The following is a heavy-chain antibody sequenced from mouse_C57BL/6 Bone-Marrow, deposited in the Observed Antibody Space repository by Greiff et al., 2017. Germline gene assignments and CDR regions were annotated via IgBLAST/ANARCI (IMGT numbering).Heavy chain of an antibody. Sequence: QVQLQQPGTELVKPLASAKLSCKASGYIFTSYWMHWVKQRPGQGLEWIGNINPSNGGTNYNEKFKSKATLTVDKSSSTAYMQLSSLTSDDSAVYYVARYHCYYCHYRGQATTLTVST. CDR2: INPSNGGT. CDR1: GYIFTSYW. V-gene: IGHV1-53*01. J-gene: IGHJ2*01. CDR3: ARYHCYYCHY.